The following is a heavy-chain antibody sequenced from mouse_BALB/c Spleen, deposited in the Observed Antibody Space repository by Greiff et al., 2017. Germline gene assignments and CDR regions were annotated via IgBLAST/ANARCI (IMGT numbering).Heavy chain of an antibody. V-gene: IGHV5-4*02. CDR3: ARDGGRGAMDY. D-gene: IGHD3-3*01. CDR1: GFTFSDYY. Sequence: EVQRVESGGGLVKPGGSLKLSCAASGFTFSDYYMYWVRQTPEKRLEWVATISDGGSYTYYPDSVKGRFTISRDNAKNNLYLQMSSLKSEDTAMYYCARDGGRGAMDYWGQGTSVIVSS. CDR2: ISDGGSYT. J-gene: IGHJ4*01.